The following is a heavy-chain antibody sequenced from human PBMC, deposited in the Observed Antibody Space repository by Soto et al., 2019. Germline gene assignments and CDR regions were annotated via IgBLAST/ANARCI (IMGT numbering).Heavy chain of an antibody. CDR1: GYTLTELS. Sequence: VASVKVSCKVSGYTLTELSIHWVRQAPGKGLEWMGGFDPEDGETIYAQKFQGRVTMTEDTSTDTAYMELSSLRSEDTAVYYCATLSGSYGAFDIWGQGTMVTVSS. V-gene: IGHV1-24*01. D-gene: IGHD1-26*01. J-gene: IGHJ3*02. CDR2: FDPEDGET. CDR3: ATLSGSYGAFDI.